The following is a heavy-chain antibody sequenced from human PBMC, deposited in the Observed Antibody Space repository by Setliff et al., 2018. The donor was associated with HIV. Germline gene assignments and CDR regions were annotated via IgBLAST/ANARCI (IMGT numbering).Heavy chain of an antibody. CDR3: ARLGEYDFWSGPLGCFDP. V-gene: IGHV4-38-2*01. D-gene: IGHD3-3*01. Sequence: SETLSLTCLVFGYSITNGNYWAWIRQSPGKGLEWIGSIYSTGHTYYNPSHKSRLTMSVDTAKNRFSLKLISVTAADTAVYYCARLGEYDFWSGPLGCFDPWGQGTLVTVSS. CDR2: IYSTGHT. CDR1: GYSITNGNY. J-gene: IGHJ5*02.